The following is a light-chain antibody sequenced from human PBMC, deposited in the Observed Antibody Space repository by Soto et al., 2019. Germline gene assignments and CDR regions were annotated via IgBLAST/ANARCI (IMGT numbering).Light chain of an antibody. CDR2: GNT. J-gene: IGLJ2*01. V-gene: IGLV1-40*01. CDR1: SSNIGAGYD. CDR3: QSYDSSLNYVV. Sequence: QSVLTQPPSVSGAPGQRVTISCTGSSSNIGAGYDVHWYQQLPGTAPKLLIYGNTNRPSGVPDRFSGSMSGTSASLAITGLQAEDEADYYCQSYDSSLNYVVFGGGTKLTVL.